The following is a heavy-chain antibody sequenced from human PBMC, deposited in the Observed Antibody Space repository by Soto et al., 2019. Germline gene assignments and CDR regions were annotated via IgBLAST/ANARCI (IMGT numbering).Heavy chain of an antibody. CDR1: GFSVSGNY. V-gene: IGHV3-53*01. CDR2: IHSAGDT. Sequence: GGSLRLSCAASGFSVSGNYMSWVRQSPGKGPEWISVIHSAGDTNYADSVKGRFTISRDKSKNTLYLQMSSLRVEDTAVYYCAGSTNYYLYYFDYWGQGTRVTVSS. CDR3: AGSTNYYLYYFDY. D-gene: IGHD3-10*01. J-gene: IGHJ4*02.